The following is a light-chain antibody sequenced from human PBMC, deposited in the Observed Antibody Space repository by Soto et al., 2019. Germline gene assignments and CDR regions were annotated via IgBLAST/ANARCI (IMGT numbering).Light chain of an antibody. V-gene: IGKV1-27*01. CDR1: QDISNS. CDR2: ATS. J-gene: IGKJ4*01. Sequence: DIQMTQSPSSLSASVGDRVTITCRESQDISNSLAWYQQKPGEVPKVLIYATSILQSGVPARFSGSGSGTDFTLTISSLQPEDVATYYCQNYNIAPLTFGGGTKVEI. CDR3: QNYNIAPLT.